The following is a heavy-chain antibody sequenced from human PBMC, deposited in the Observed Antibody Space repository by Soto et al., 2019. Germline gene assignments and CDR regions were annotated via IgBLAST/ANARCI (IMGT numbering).Heavy chain of an antibody. Sequence: SETLSLTCTVSGGSISSYYWSWIRQPPGKGLEWIGYIYYSGSTNYNPSLKSRVTISVDTSKNQFSLKLSSVTAADTAVYYCARRGDYDILTGYSKNWFDPWGQGTLVTVSS. D-gene: IGHD3-9*01. CDR3: ARRGDYDILTGYSKNWFDP. CDR1: GGSISSYY. V-gene: IGHV4-59*01. CDR2: IYYSGST. J-gene: IGHJ5*02.